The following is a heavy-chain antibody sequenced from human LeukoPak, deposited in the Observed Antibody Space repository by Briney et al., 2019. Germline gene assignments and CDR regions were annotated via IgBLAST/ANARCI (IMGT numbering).Heavy chain of an antibody. CDR1: GGTFSSYA. CDR2: IIPVFGTA. J-gene: IGHJ4*02. V-gene: IGHV1-69*06. Sequence: SVKVSCKASGGTFSSYAISWVRQAPGQGPEWMGGIIPVFGTANYAQKFQGRVTITAAKSTSTAYMELSSLRSEDTAVYYCTRGGGSYRNYFDYWGQGTLVTVSS. CDR3: TRGGGSYRNYFDY. D-gene: IGHD1-26*01.